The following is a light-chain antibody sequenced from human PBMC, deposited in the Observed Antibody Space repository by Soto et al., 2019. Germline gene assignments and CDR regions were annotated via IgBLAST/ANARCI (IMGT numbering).Light chain of an antibody. CDR2: DAS. Sequence: EIVLTQSPATRSXXXXXXXXXXXXXXQSVSSYLAWYQQKPGQAPRLLIYDASNRATGIPARFSGSGSGTDFTLTISSLEPEDFAVYYCQQRSNWPPALTFGGGTKVDI. CDR1: QSVSSY. J-gene: IGKJ4*01. CDR3: QQRSNWPPALT. V-gene: IGKV3-11*01.